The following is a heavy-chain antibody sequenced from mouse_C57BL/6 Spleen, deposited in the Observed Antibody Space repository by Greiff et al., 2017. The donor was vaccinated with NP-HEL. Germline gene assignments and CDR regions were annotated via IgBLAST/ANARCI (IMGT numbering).Heavy chain of an antibody. D-gene: IGHD2-3*01. CDR3: ARGGDGYYGFAY. J-gene: IGHJ3*01. CDR2: ISDGGSYT. CDR1: GFTFSSYA. Sequence: EVKVVESGGGLVKPGGSLKLSCAASGFTFSSYAMSWVRQTPEKRLEWVATISDGGSYTYYPDNVKGRFTISRDNAKNNLYLQMSHLKSEDTAMYYCARGGDGYYGFAYWGQGTLVTVSA. V-gene: IGHV5-4*03.